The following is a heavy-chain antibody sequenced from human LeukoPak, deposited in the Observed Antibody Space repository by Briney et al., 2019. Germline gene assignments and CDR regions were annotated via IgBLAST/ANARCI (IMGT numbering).Heavy chain of an antibody. V-gene: IGHV3-9*01. D-gene: IGHD1-1*01. J-gene: IGHJ3*02. Sequence: PGGSLRLSCAASGLTFDDYAMHWVRQAPGKGLEWVSGISWNSGSIGYADSVKGRFTISRDNAKNSLYLQMNSLRAEDTALYYCAKDLNWNDGGGAFDIWGQGTMVTVSS. CDR2: ISWNSGSI. CDR1: GLTFDDYA. CDR3: AKDLNWNDGGGAFDI.